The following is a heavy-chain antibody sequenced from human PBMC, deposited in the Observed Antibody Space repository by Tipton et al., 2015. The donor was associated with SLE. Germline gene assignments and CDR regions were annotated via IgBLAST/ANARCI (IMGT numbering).Heavy chain of an antibody. CDR2: IRDSGAP. J-gene: IGHJ5*02. V-gene: IGHV4-31*03. D-gene: IGHD6-13*01. CDR3: ARGASAAGTYL. Sequence: TLSLTCTVSGGSIRSGDYYWCWISQHPGKGLEWIGYIRDSGAPFYNPSLRSRSAISVETSQNQFSLRLTSVTAADTAVYYCARGASAAGTYLWCQGTLVTVSS. CDR1: GGSIRSGDYY.